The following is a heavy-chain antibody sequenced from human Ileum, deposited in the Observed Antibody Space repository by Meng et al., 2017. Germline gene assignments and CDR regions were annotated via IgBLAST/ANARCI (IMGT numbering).Heavy chain of an antibody. Sequence: HVQMQDSGPGLVTPTETALLICTVSGASVTTSHDPWGWIRQPAGKGLVWIRYASTNSNPSLKSRLTISLDTSKNQVSLKLTSVTAADTAVYYCARDHWGSLDYWGQGILVTVSS. CDR2: AST. D-gene: IGHD7-27*01. J-gene: IGHJ4*02. CDR3: ARDHWGSLDY. V-gene: IGHV4-61*01. CDR1: GASVTTSHDP.